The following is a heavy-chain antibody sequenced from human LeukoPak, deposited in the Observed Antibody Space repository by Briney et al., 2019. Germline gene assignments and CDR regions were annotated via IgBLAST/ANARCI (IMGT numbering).Heavy chain of an antibody. CDR1: GYTFTDSY. D-gene: IGHD6-13*01. CDR3: ARGPSSWNGLGAFDI. Sequence: GASVKLSCKASGYTFTDSYIHWLRQAPGQGLEWMGWINPNSGGTNSARKCQGRVTMTRDTFISTSFMELNRLRSDDTAVYYCARGPSSWNGLGAFDIWGQGTMVTVSS. V-gene: IGHV1-2*02. CDR2: INPNSGGT. J-gene: IGHJ3*02.